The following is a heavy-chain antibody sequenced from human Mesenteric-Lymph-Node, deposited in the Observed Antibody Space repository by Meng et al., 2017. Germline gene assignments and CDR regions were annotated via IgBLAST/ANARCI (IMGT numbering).Heavy chain of an antibody. V-gene: IGHV3-23*01. CDR1: GFIFSDYA. Sequence: EVRLLESGGGLVQPEGSLRLSCAVSGFIFSDYAMSWVRQAPGKGLEWVAPISGTGGNTYYADSVKGRFTVSRDNPKNTLYLQMNSLRVEDTAIYYCADITAGFWGQGTLVTVSS. D-gene: IGHD3-10*01. CDR2: ISGTGGNT. CDR3: ADITAGF. J-gene: IGHJ4*02.